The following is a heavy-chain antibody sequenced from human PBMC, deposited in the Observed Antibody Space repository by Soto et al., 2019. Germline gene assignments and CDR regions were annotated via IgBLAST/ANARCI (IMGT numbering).Heavy chain of an antibody. V-gene: IGHV3-48*01. CDR2: ISDSGSNT. CDR1: GFKISSSS. CDR3: VGYDDDSSGYDGMGF. D-gene: IGHD3-22*01. Sequence: PGGSLRLSCAAFGFKISSSSMNWVRQAPGGGLEWVAYISDSGSNTLYADSVKGRFTVSRDTAKNSLSLQMTGLRAEDRAVYYSVGYDDDSSGYDGMGFCGQGSTVAVSS. J-gene: IGHJ6*01.